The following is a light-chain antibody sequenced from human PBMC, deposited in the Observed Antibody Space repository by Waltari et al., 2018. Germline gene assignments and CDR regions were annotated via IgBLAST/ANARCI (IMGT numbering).Light chain of an antibody. CDR2: DVS. CDR3: ASYTSGSTHVA. V-gene: IGLV2-14*01. Sequence: QSALTQPASVSGSPGQSITISCTGTSSDIGAYHYVSWYQQFPGKAPKLIIYDVSNRPSGVSNRFSGSKSGDSASLTISGLQVDDEAHYHCASYTSGSTHVAFGGGTQVTVL. J-gene: IGLJ2*01. CDR1: SSDIGAYHY.